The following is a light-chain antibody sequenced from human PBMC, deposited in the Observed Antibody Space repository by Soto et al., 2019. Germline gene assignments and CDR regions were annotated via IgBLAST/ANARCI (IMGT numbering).Light chain of an antibody. CDR2: EVS. CDR3: CSYAGSITYV. V-gene: IGLV2-23*02. Sequence: QSALTQPASVSGSPGQSITISCTGTSSDVGSDNLVSWYQQHPGKAPKFIIYEVSQRPAGVSYRFSGSKSGNTAYLTISGLQAEYEADYYCCSYAGSITYVFGTGTKVTVL. J-gene: IGLJ1*01. CDR1: SSDVGSDNL.